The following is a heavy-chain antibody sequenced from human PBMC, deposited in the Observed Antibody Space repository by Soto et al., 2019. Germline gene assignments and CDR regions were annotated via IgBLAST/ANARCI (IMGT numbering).Heavy chain of an antibody. CDR3: ARVVVALGHWFDP. Sequence: QVQLEQSGAEVKKPGASVKVSCKASGYTFTSYGISWVRQAPGQGREGMGRISAYNGNSNYAQKLQGRGTMTTDTSTSTAYMELRSLRSDDTAVYYCARVVVALGHWFDPWGQGTLVTVSS. CDR2: ISAYNGNS. D-gene: IGHD2-15*01. V-gene: IGHV1-18*01. CDR1: GYTFTSYG. J-gene: IGHJ5*02.